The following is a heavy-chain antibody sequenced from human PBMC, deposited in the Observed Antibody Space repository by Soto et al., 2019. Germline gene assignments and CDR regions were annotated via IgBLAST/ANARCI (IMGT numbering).Heavy chain of an antibody. CDR2: ISWNSGNI. Sequence: EVQLVESGGGLVQPGRSLRLSCAAFGFTFDDYAMYWVRQAPGKGLEWVSGISWNSGNIGYADSVKGRFTISRDNAKNSLYLQMNSLSAEDTALYYCAKGGPVSEYFHHWGQGTLVTVSS. CDR1: GFTFDDYA. CDR3: AKGGPVSEYFHH. V-gene: IGHV3-9*01. J-gene: IGHJ1*01.